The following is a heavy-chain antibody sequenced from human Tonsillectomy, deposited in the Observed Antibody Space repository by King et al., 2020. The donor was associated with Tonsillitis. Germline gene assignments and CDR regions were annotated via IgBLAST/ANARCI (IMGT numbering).Heavy chain of an antibody. V-gene: IGHV3-23*03. CDR1: GFTFSNYA. CDR2: IYSGGSNT. D-gene: IGHD3-10*01. CDR3: AKDLRGGETSGPSVFQH. J-gene: IGHJ1*01. Sequence: EVQLVESGGGLVQPGGSLRLSCEASGFTFSNYAMSWVRQAPGKGLEWGSIIYSGGSNTYYADSVKGRFTISRDNSKDMLYLQMNSLRAEDTAVYYCAKDLRGGETSGPSVFQHWGQGTLVTVSS.